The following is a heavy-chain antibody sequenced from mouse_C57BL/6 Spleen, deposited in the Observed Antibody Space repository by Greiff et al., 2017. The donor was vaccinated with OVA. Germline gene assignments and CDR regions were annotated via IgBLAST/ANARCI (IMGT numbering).Heavy chain of an antibody. CDR3: ARDQGYSYAMDY. J-gene: IGHJ4*01. V-gene: IGHV3-6*01. Sequence: EVKLVESGPGLVKPSQSLSLTCSVTGYSITSGYYWNWIRQFPGNKLEWMGYISYDGSNNYNPSLKNRISITRDTSKNQFFLKLNSVTTEDTATYYCARDQGYSYAMDYWGQGTSVTVSS. CDR1: GYSITSGYY. D-gene: IGHD2-3*01. CDR2: ISYDGSN.